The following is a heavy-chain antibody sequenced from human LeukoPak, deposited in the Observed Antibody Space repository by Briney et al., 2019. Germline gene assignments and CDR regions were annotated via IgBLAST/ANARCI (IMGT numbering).Heavy chain of an antibody. CDR2: IYYSGST. D-gene: IGHD3-10*01. V-gene: IGHV4-39*02. CDR3: ARDQGRWFGELGVFDY. CDR1: GGSISSSSYY. J-gene: IGHJ4*02. Sequence: SETLSLTCTVSGGSISSSSYYWGWIRQPPGKGLEWIGSIYYSGSTYYNPSLKSRVTISVDTAKTQFSLKMSSVTAADTAVYYCARDQGRWFGELGVFDYWGQGTLVTVSS.